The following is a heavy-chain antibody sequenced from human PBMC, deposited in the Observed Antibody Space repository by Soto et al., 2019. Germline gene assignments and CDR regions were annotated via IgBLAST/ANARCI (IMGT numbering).Heavy chain of an antibody. D-gene: IGHD3-16*01. J-gene: IGHJ6*02. CDR1: GFTFSSYA. Sequence: GGSLRLSCAASGFTFSSYAMSWVRHAPGKGLEWVSAISGSGGSTYYADSVKGRFTISRDNSKNTLYLQMNSLRAEDTAVYYCAIRPGGSYYGMDVWGQGTTVTVSS. V-gene: IGHV3-23*01. CDR3: AIRPGGSYYGMDV. CDR2: ISGSGGST.